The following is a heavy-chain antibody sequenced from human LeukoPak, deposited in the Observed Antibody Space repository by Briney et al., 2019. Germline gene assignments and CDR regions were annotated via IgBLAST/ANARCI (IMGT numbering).Heavy chain of an antibody. CDR3: AREYCSGGSCTDAFDI. Sequence: GGSLRLSCAASGFTFSSYSMNWVRQAPGRGLEWVSYISSSSSTIYYADSVKGRFTISRDNAKNSLYLQMNSLRAEDTAVYYCAREYCSGGSCTDAFDIWGQGTMVTVSS. CDR2: ISSSSSTI. V-gene: IGHV3-48*01. D-gene: IGHD2-15*01. J-gene: IGHJ3*02. CDR1: GFTFSSYS.